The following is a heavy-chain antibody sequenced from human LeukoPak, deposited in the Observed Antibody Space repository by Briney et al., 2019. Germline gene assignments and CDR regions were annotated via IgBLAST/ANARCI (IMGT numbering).Heavy chain of an antibody. Sequence: SETLSLTCTVSGGSISSSSYYWGWIRQPPGKGLEWIGSIYYSGSTYYNPSLKSRVTISVDTSKNQFSLKLSSVTAADTAVYYCARECGGIAAAGDAFDIWGQGTMVTVSS. J-gene: IGHJ3*02. CDR2: IYYSGST. D-gene: IGHD6-13*01. V-gene: IGHV4-39*07. CDR3: ARECGGIAAAGDAFDI. CDR1: GGSISSSSYY.